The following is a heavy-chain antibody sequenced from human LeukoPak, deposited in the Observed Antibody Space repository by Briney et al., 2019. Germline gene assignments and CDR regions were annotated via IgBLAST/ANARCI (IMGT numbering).Heavy chain of an antibody. CDR1: GYIFPTYV. D-gene: IGHD6-13*01. V-gene: IGHV5-10-1*01. CDR2: IDLSNFYT. CDR3: ARHPRLYSSSWEYYYYYGMDV. J-gene: IGHJ6*04. Sequence: GVSLNSSCTGSGYIFPTYVISGGRQLRGKGLEWMGRIDLSNFYTTHSPSFQGHVTISADKSISTAYLQWSSLKASDTAMYYCARHPRLYSSSWEYYYYYGMDVWGKGTTVTVSS.